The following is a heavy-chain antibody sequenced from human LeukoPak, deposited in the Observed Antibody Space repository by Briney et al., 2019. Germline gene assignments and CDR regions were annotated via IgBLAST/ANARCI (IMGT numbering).Heavy chain of an antibody. V-gene: IGHV3-66*01. Sequence: GGSLRLSCAASGFTVSSNYMSWVRQAPGRGLEWVSVIYSGGSTYYADSVKGRFTISRDNSKNTLYLQMNSLRAEDTAVYYCTRAHTNYYDSSGYWGQGTLVTVSS. CDR2: IYSGGST. D-gene: IGHD3-22*01. CDR1: GFTVSSNY. CDR3: TRAHTNYYDSSGY. J-gene: IGHJ4*02.